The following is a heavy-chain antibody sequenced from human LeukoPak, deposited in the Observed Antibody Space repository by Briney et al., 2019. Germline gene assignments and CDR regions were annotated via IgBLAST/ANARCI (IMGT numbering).Heavy chain of an antibody. CDR2: INHTGGT. CDR3: ARPAYYMDV. Sequence: SETLSLTCTVYAESFSGYYWSWIRQPPGKGLEWIGEINHTGGTNYNPSLKSRVTISVDTSKNQFSLRLSSVTAADTAVYYCARPAYYMDVCGKGTTVTVSS. D-gene: IGHD2-2*01. CDR1: AESFSGYY. J-gene: IGHJ6*03. V-gene: IGHV4-34*01.